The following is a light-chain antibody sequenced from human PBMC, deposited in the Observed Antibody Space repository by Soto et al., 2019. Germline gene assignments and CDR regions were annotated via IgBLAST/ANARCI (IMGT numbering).Light chain of an antibody. J-gene: IGLJ1*01. Sequence: SYELTQPPSVSVAPGQTARISCGGNKIETKTVFWYQQKPGQAPVVVVSDDSVRPSGIPERFSGSNSGGTATLSIIGVEAGDEADYYCQVWDSLSDHHVFGPGTKVTVL. CDR3: QVWDSLSDHHV. CDR2: DDS. V-gene: IGLV3-21*02. CDR1: KIETKT.